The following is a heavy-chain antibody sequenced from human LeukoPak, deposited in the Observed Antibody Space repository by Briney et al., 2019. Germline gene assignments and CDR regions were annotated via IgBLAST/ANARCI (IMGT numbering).Heavy chain of an antibody. D-gene: IGHD5-18*01. V-gene: IGHV4-30-4*07. CDR3: ARDAGYGRET. CDR1: GDSISSGSYS. J-gene: IGHJ5*02. CDR2: IYYSGST. Sequence: PSETLSLTCAVSGDSISSGSYSWSWIRQPPGKGLEWIGHIYYSGSTYYNPSLKSRLNMSVDRSKNQLSLKLNSVTAADTAVYYCARDAGYGRETWGQGTLVTVSS.